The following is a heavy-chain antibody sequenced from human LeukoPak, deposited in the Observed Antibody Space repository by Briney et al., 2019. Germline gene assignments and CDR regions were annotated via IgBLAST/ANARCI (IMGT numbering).Heavy chain of an antibody. CDR1: GGSFSGYY. J-gene: IGHJ5*02. D-gene: IGHD2-2*01. Sequence: PSETLSLTCAVYGGSFSGYYWSWIRQPPGKGLEWIGEINHSGSINYNPSLKRRVTISVDTYKNQFSLKLSSVTAADTAVYYCAIHIVVVPAAKKKNWFDPWGQGTLVTVSS. V-gene: IGHV4-34*01. CDR2: INHSGSI. CDR3: AIHIVVVPAAKKKNWFDP.